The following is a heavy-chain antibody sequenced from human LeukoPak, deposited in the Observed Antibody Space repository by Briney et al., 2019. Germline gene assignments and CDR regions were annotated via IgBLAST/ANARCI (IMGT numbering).Heavy chain of an antibody. V-gene: IGHV3-7*01. Sequence: GGSLGLSCAVSGFSVSGYWMTWVRQAPGKGLEWVANIKQDGSEKNYVDSVKGRFTIPRDNAENSLFLQMNSLRVEDTAVYYCAREWQGGIAAAGTRIEGDYWGQGTLVAVSS. D-gene: IGHD6-13*01. CDR3: AREWQGGIAAAGTRIEGDY. CDR2: IKQDGSEK. CDR1: GFSVSGYW. J-gene: IGHJ4*02.